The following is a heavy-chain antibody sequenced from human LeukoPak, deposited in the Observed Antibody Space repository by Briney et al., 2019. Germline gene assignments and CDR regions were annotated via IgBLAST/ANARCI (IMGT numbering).Heavy chain of an antibody. CDR2: IYYSGST. J-gene: IGHJ4*02. V-gene: IGHV4-39*07. CDR1: GGSISSSSYY. D-gene: IGHD3-3*01. CDR3: ARDETSGSFDY. Sequence: SETLSLTCTVSGGSISSSSYYWGWIRQPPGKGLEWIGSIYYSGSTYYNPSLKSRVTISVDTSKNQFSLKLSSVTAADTAVYYCARDETSGSFDYWGQGTLVTVSS.